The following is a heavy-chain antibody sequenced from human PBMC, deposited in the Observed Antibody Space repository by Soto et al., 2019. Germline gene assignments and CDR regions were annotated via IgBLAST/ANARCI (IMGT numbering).Heavy chain of an antibody. V-gene: IGHV3-48*01. CDR2: ISSSSSTI. Sequence: EVQLVESGGGLVQPGGSLRLSCAASGFTFSSYSMNWVRQAPGKGLEWVSYISSSSSTIYYADSVKGRFTISRDNAKNSLYLQMNSLRAEDTAVYYCAIDNGEYYFDYWGQGTLVTVSS. CDR1: GFTFSSYS. D-gene: IGHD2-8*01. J-gene: IGHJ4*02. CDR3: AIDNGEYYFDY.